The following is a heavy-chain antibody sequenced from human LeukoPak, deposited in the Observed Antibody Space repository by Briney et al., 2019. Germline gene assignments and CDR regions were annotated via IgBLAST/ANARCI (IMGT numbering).Heavy chain of an antibody. CDR2: INPNSGGT. CDR3: AKGMGYYDSSGPFDY. D-gene: IGHD3-22*01. J-gene: IGHJ4*02. Sequence: ASVKVSCKASGYTFTGYYMHWVRQAPGQGLEWMGWINPNSGGTNYAQKLQGRVTMTTDTSTSTAYMELRSLRSDDTAVYYCAKGMGYYDSSGPFDYWGQGTLVTVSS. CDR1: GYTFTGYY. V-gene: IGHV1-2*02.